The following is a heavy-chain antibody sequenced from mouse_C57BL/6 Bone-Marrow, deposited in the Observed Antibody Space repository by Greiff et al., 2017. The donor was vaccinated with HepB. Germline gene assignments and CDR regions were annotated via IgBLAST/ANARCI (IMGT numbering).Heavy chain of an antibody. J-gene: IGHJ1*03. CDR3: ARGSYGYYWYFDV. D-gene: IGHD2-2*01. Sequence: QVQLQQPGAELVMPGASVKLSCKASGYTFTSYWMHWVKQRPGQGLEWIGEIDPSDSYTIYNQKFKGKSTLTVDKSSSTAYMQLSSLTSEDSAVYYCARGSYGYYWYFDVWGTGTTVTVSS. CDR2: IDPSDSYT. V-gene: IGHV1-69*01. CDR1: GYTFTSYW.